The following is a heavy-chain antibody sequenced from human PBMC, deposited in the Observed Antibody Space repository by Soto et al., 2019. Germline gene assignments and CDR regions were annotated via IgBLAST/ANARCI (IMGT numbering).Heavy chain of an antibody. Sequence: GGCLRLSCAASGFTFRTYGMSWVRQAPGKGLEWVSGISGSGDNTYYADSVKGRFTISRDNSKNTLYLQMNSLRAEDTAIYYCAKSTVNPDYYDSSGELDYWGQGALVTVSS. J-gene: IGHJ4*02. CDR3: AKSTVNPDYYDSSGELDY. CDR2: ISGSGDNT. D-gene: IGHD3-22*01. CDR1: GFTFRTYG. V-gene: IGHV3-23*01.